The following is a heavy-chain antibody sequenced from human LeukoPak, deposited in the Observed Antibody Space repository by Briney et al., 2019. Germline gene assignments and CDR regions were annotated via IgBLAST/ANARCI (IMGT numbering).Heavy chain of an antibody. J-gene: IGHJ4*02. D-gene: IGHD2-21*02. Sequence: PGGSLRLSCAASGFTFSSYAMSWVRQAPGKGLEWVSAISGSGGSTYYADSVKGRFTISRDNSKNTLYLQMNSLRAEDTAVYYCAKDGLAYCGGDCHFDYWGQGTLDTVSS. CDR1: GFTFSSYA. V-gene: IGHV3-23*01. CDR3: AKDGLAYCGGDCHFDY. CDR2: ISGSGGST.